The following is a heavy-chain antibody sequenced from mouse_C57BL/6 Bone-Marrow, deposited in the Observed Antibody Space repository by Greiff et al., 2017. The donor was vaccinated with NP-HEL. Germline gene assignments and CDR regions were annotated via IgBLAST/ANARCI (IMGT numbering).Heavy chain of an antibody. CDR1: GFTFSSYA. CDR3: TREEGGYYYGSSYLFAY. V-gene: IGHV5-9-1*02. CDR2: ISSGGDYI. D-gene: IGHD1-1*01. Sequence: EVQLVESGEGLVKPGGSLKLSCAASGFTFSSYAMSWVRQTPEKRLEWVAYISSGGDYIYYADTVKGRFTISRDNARNTLYLQMSSLKSEDTAMYYCTREEGGYYYGSSYLFAYWGQGTLVTVSA. J-gene: IGHJ3*01.